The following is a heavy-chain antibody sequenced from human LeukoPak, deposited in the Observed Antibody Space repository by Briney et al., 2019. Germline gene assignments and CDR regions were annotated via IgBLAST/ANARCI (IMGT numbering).Heavy chain of an antibody. V-gene: IGHV3-7*03. D-gene: IGHD3-10*01. Sequence: GGSLRLSCAASGFTFSSYWMTWFRQAPGKGLEWLANIKPDETEKYYVDSVKGRFTISRDNAKDSLYLQMSSLRAEDTAVYYCARCYYGPGTHYAIYWGQGTLVTVSS. CDR2: IKPDETEK. CDR3: ARCYYGPGTHYAIY. CDR1: GFTFSSYW. J-gene: IGHJ4*02.